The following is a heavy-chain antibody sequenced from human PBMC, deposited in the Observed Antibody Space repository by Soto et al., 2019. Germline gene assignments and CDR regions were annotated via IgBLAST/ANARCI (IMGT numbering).Heavy chain of an antibody. CDR3: ALAHNWTSQLTGY. J-gene: IGHJ4*02. CDR1: GGAFNSSA. D-gene: IGHD2-15*01. Sequence: QVQLVQSGAEVKKPGSSVKVSCKVSGGAFNSSALNWVRQAPGQGLEWIGGIIPLSDSPNYAQEYHGRVTIIADISTTTAYMEVRSLRSGYTAVYYCALAHNWTSQLTGYWGQGTLVTVSS. V-gene: IGHV1-69*06. CDR2: IIPLSDSP.